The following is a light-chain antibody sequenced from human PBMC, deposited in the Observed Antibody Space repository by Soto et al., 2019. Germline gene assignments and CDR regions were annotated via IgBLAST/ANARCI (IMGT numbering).Light chain of an antibody. Sequence: DIQMTQSPSSLSASVGDTVTITCQASQDINIYLNWYQQKPGKAPKLLIYDASNLETGVPSRFSGSGSGTDFLFTISRLQPEDVATYYCHQYDNIPETFGRGTKVDVK. V-gene: IGKV1-33*01. CDR1: QDINIY. J-gene: IGKJ3*01. CDR3: HQYDNIPET. CDR2: DAS.